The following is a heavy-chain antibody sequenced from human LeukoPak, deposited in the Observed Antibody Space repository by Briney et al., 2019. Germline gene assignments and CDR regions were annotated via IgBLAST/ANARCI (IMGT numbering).Heavy chain of an antibody. V-gene: IGHV1-8*03. J-gene: IGHJ6*03. CDR2: MNPNSGNT. D-gene: IGHD3-10*01. CDR3: ATGWLYYYYYYMDV. Sequence: ASVKVSCKASGYTFTSYDINWVRQATGQGLEWMGWMNPNSGNTGYAQKFQGRVTITRNTSISTAYMELSSLRSEDTAVYYCATGWLYYYYYYMDVWGKGTTVTVSS. CDR1: GYTFTSYD.